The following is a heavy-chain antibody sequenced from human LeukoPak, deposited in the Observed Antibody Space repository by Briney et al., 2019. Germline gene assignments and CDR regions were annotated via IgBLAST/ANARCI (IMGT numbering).Heavy chain of an antibody. CDR1: EFIFSGYV. J-gene: IGHJ6*04. CDR3: ARQRGSYNGMDV. Sequence: GGSLRVSCAASEFIFSGYVMSWVRQAPGKGLEWVSAISGSGADTYYADFVKGRFTISRDNFKNTLYLQMNSLRVEDTAVYYCARQRGSYNGMDVWGTGTTVTVSS. V-gene: IGHV3-23*01. CDR2: ISGSGADT.